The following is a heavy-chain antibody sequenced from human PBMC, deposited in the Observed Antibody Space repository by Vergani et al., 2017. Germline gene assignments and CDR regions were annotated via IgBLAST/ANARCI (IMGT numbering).Heavy chain of an antibody. V-gene: IGHV1-18*01. J-gene: IGHJ3*02. CDR1: GYTFTSYG. Sequence: QVQLVQSGAEVKKPGASVKVSCKASGYTFTSYGISWVRQAPGQGLEWMGWISAYNGNTNYAQKLQGRVTMTTDTSTSTAYMELRSLRSDDPAVYYCARETDYDFWSGYYNPHGAFDIWGQGTMVTVSS. D-gene: IGHD3-3*01. CDR2: ISAYNGNT. CDR3: ARETDYDFWSGYYNPHGAFDI.